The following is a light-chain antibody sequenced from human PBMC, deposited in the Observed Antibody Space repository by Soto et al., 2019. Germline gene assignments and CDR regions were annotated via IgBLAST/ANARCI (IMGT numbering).Light chain of an antibody. CDR3: SSYTTSGSLV. J-gene: IGLJ2*01. CDR1: SSDVGGYNY. V-gene: IGLV2-14*01. Sequence: QSALTQPASVSGSPGQSITISCTGTSSDVGGYNYVSWYQQHPGKAPKLMIYDVSTRPSGVSNRFSGSKSGNTASLTISGFQAEDEADYYCSSYTTSGSLVFGGGTKLTVL. CDR2: DVS.